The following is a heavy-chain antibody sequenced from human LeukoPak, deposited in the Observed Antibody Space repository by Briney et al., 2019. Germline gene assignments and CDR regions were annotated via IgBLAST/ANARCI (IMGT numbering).Heavy chain of an antibody. CDR3: AKTTEY. V-gene: IGHV3-66*01. CDR2: IYSGGDT. D-gene: IGHD1-14*01. Sequence: QSGGSLRLSCAASGFTVSSNYMTWVRQAPGKGLEWVSIIYSGGDTYYADSVKGRFTISRDNSKNTLYLQMNSLRAEDMAMYYCAKTTEYWGQGTLVTVSS. CDR1: GFTVSSNY. J-gene: IGHJ4*02.